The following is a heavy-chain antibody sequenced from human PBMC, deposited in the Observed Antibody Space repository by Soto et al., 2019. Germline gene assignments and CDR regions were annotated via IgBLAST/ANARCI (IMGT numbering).Heavy chain of an antibody. CDR1: GFTFSSYW. CDR3: ARDLRTYYYDSSGYSPLY. J-gene: IGHJ4*02. CDR2: INSDGSST. Sequence: GGSLRLSCAASGFTFSSYWMHWVRQAPGKGLVWVSRINSDGSSTSYADSVKGRFTISRDNAKNTLYLQMSSLRAEDTAVYYCARDLRTYYYDSSGYSPLYWGQGTLVTVSS. D-gene: IGHD3-22*01. V-gene: IGHV3-74*01.